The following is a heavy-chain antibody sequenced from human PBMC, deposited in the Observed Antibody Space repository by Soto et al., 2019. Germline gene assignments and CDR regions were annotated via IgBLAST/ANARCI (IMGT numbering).Heavy chain of an antibody. D-gene: IGHD3-22*01. CDR2: ISYDGSNK. J-gene: IGHJ3*02. CDR3: ASSSSGYAFDI. Sequence: QVQLVESGGGVVQPGRSLRLSCAASGFTFSSYAMHWVRQAPGKGLEWVAVISYDGSNKYYADSVKGRFTISRDNSKNTLYLQMNSLRAEDTAVYYCASSSSGYAFDIWGQGTMVTVSS. V-gene: IGHV3-30-3*01. CDR1: GFTFSSYA.